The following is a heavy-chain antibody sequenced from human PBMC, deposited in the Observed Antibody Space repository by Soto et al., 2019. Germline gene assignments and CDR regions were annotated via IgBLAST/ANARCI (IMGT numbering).Heavy chain of an antibody. V-gene: IGHV5-51*01. CDR2: IYPADSDT. CDR1: GYSFTGYW. Sequence: GESLKISCEASGYSFTGYWIGWARQMPGKGLEWMGIIYPADSDTRYSPSFQGQVTISADKSISTAYMQWSSLKASDTAMYYCVRSGGSYPTDYWGQGTLVTVSS. J-gene: IGHJ4*02. CDR3: VRSGGSYPTDY. D-gene: IGHD1-26*01.